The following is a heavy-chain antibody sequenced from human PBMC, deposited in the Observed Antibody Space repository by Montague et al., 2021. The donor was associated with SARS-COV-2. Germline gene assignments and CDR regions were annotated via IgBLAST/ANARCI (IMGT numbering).Heavy chain of an antibody. CDR2: ISYNGRNT. V-gene: IGHV3-30*03. J-gene: IGHJ4*02. CDR3: AREPKPVGYSYGYTFFEY. D-gene: IGHD5-18*01. Sequence: SLRLSCAASGFTFSSYALHWVRQAPGKGPEWVAVISYNGRNTQYGDSVKGRATISRDNPKNTLYLQVNSLRTDDTAVYYCAREPKPVGYSYGYTFFEYWGQGSLVTVSS. CDR1: GFTFSSYA.